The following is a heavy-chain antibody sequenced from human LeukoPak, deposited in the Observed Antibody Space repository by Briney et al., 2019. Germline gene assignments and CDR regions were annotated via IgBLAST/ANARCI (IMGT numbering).Heavy chain of an antibody. CDR3: ARDRRIAAAGANFDY. V-gene: IGHV3-48*04. J-gene: IGHJ4*02. Sequence: GGSLRLXCAASGFTFSSYAMSWVRQAPGKGLEWVSYISSSGSTIYYADSVKGRFTISRDNAKNSLYLQMNSLRAEDTAVYYCARDRRIAAAGANFDYWGQGTLVTVSS. CDR1: GFTFSSYA. D-gene: IGHD6-13*01. CDR2: ISSSGSTI.